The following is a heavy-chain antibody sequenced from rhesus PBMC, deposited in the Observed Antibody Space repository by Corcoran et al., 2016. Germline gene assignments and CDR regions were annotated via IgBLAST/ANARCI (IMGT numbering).Heavy chain of an antibody. V-gene: IGHV4-122*02. CDR3: ARRDSYYILFDY. D-gene: IGHD4-23*01. Sequence: QVQLQESGPGLVKPSETLSLTCAVSGGSISSGYYYWSWIRQPPGKGLEWIGYITYSGNTSDNPSLKRRVTMSRDTSKNQFSLKLSSVTAADTAVYYCARRDSYYILFDYWGQGVLVTVSS. J-gene: IGHJ4*01. CDR2: ITYSGNT. CDR1: GGSISSGYYY.